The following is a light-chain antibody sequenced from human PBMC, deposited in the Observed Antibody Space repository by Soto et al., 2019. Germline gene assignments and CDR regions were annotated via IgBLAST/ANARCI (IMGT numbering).Light chain of an antibody. CDR1: QSVSSSY. J-gene: IGKJ1*01. V-gene: IGKV3-20*01. CDR3: QQYGSSPRT. Sequence: EIVLTQSPATLSLSPGERATLSCRASQSVSSSYLAWYQQKPGQAPRLLIYGASSRDTGIPDRFSGSGSGTDFTLTISRLEPEDFAVYYCQQYGSSPRTFGQGPTADSK. CDR2: GAS.